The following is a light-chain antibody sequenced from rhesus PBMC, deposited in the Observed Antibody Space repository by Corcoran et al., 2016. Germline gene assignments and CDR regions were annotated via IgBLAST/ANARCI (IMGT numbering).Light chain of an antibody. V-gene: IGKV1-37*01. Sequence: DIQMTQSPSSLSASVGDTVTITCRASQGISSYLAWYQQKPGKAPKPLIYYASNLESGVPSRFSGSGSGTEVTINISSLQPEDFATYYCQQYNSAPLTFGGGTKVEIK. CDR2: YAS. J-gene: IGKJ4*01. CDR3: QQYNSAPLT. CDR1: QGISSY.